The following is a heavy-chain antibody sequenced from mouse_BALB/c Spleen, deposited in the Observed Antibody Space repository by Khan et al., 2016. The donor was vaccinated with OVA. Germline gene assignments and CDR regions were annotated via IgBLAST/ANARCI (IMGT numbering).Heavy chain of an antibody. D-gene: IGHD1-1*01. CDR1: GFTFTDYY. CDR2: IRNKANGYTT. J-gene: IGHJ1*01. V-gene: IGHV7-3*02. Sequence: EVELVESGGGLVQPGGSLRLSCATSGFTFTDYYMSWVRQPPGKALEWLGFIRNKANGYTTEYSASVKGRFTISRANSQSIVYLQMNNLRAEDSATYYCARDTVVDIYWYFDVWGAGTTVTVSS. CDR3: ARDTVVDIYWYFDV.